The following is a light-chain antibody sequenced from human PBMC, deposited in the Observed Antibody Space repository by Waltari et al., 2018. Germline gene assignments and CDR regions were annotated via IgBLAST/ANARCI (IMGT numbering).Light chain of an antibody. CDR2: EVS. V-gene: IGLV2-8*01. CDR3: SSEAGSNSVV. J-gene: IGLJ2*01. Sequence: QSALTQPPSASGSPGQSVTICCTGTSSDVGGYNYVSWYQRHPGKAPKLMIYEVSKRPAGVLESFTGSKSGITASLTVSGVQAEDEADYYCSSEAGSNSVVFGGGTKLTVL. CDR1: SSDVGGYNY.